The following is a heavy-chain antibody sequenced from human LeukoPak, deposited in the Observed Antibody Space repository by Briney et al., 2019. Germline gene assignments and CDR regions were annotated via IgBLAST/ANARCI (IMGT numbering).Heavy chain of an antibody. J-gene: IGHJ1*01. Sequence: GESLKISCKGSGYSFTSYWIGWVRQMPGKGLEWMGIIYPGDSDTRYSPSFQGQVTISADKSISTAYLQWSSLKASDTAMYYCARFNYGSGSYYTGLEYFQHWGQGTLVTVSS. CDR1: GYSFTSYW. CDR3: ARFNYGSGSYYTGLEYFQH. D-gene: IGHD3-10*01. CDR2: IYPGDSDT. V-gene: IGHV5-51*01.